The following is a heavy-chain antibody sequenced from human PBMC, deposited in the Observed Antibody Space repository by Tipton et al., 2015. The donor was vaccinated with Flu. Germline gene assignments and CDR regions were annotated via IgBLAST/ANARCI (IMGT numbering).Heavy chain of an antibody. J-gene: IGHJ1*01. D-gene: IGHD1-26*01. CDR2: IYYSGSA. Sequence: TLSLTCTVSGGSLSSYYWSWIRQPPGKGLEWIGSIYYSGSANYNPSLKSRVTISVDTSKNQFSLKLSSVTAADTAVYYCARYGTYDGSRYFQHWGQGTLVTVSS. CDR3: ARYGTYDGSRYFQH. V-gene: IGHV4-59*01. CDR1: GGSLSSYY.